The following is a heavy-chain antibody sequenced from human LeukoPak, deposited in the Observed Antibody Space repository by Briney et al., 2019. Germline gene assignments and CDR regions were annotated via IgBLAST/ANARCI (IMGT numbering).Heavy chain of an antibody. D-gene: IGHD4-17*01. CDR1: GFTFSSYT. CDR3: ARDYGDYSYYSDY. J-gene: IGHJ4*02. CDR2: ISFDGQKK. V-gene: IGHV3-30*04. Sequence: PGGSLRPSCEVSGFTFSSYTFHWVRQAPGKGLEWVALISFDGQKKLYADSVRGRFTISRDNFRNTLSLQMDSLRAEDTALYYCARDYGDYSYYSDYWGQGTLVAVSS.